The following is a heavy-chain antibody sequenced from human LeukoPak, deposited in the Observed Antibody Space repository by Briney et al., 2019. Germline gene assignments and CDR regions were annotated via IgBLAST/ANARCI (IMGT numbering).Heavy chain of an antibody. V-gene: IGHV4-39*01. Sequence: SETLSLTCTVSGGSLNSTTYYWGWIRQPPGKGLEWIGTIHSSGNTYYNPSLRSRVAISVDTSKNQFSLKVTSVTASDTAVYYCASPSAKCYFCFDYWGRGTPITVSS. CDR2: IHSSGNT. CDR1: GGSLNSTTYY. D-gene: IGHD2-21*01. J-gene: IGHJ4*02. CDR3: ASPSAKCYFCFDY.